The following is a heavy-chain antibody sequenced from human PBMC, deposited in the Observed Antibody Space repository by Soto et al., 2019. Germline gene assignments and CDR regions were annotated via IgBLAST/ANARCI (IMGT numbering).Heavy chain of an antibody. V-gene: IGHV1-8*01. D-gene: IGHD3-3*01. J-gene: IGHJ4*02. CDR2: MNPNSGNT. Sequence: QVQLVQSGAEVKKPGASVKVSCKASGYTFTSYDINWVRQATGQGLEWMGWMNPNSGNTGYAQKFQGRADMTRNTSISTANMERSSLRSEDTAGYCCARGHYDFWSGYYTPFDYGGQGTLVTVSS. CDR1: GYTFTSYD. CDR3: ARGHYDFWSGYYTPFDY.